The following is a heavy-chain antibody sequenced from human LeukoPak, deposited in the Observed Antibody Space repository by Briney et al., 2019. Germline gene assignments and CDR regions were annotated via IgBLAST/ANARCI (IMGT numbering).Heavy chain of an antibody. CDR3: ARVGSGYYPRSGYYYYGMDV. CDR1: GFTFSSYE. V-gene: IGHV3-48*03. CDR2: ISISGSTI. D-gene: IGHD3-3*01. Sequence: GGSLRLSCAASGFTFSSYEMNWVRQAPGKGLEWVSYISISGSTIYYADSVKGRFTISRDNAKNSLYLQMNSLRAEDTAVYYCARVGSGYYPRSGYYYYGMDVWGQGTTVTVSS. J-gene: IGHJ6*02.